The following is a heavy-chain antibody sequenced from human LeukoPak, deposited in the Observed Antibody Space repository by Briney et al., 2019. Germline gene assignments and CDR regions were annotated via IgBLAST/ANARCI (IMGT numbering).Heavy chain of an antibody. V-gene: IGHV4-34*01. CDR2: INHSGST. Sequence: KPSETLSLTCAVYGGSFSGYYWSWIRQPPGKGLEWIGEINHSGSTNYNPSLKSRVTISVDTSKNQFSLKLSFVTAADTAVYYCARGRLKQWLVRYADYYYGMDVWGQGTTVTVSS. CDR3: ARGRLKQWLVRYADYYYGMDV. J-gene: IGHJ6*02. D-gene: IGHD6-19*01. CDR1: GGSFSGYY.